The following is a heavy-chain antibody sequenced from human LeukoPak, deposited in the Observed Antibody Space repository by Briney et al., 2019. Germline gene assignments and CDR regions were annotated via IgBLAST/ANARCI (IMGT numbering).Heavy chain of an antibody. CDR1: DGSISSGSYC. Sequence: SETLSLTCTVSDGSISSGSYCWSWIRQPAGKGLEWIGHIHSSGSTNYNPSLKSRVTISVDTSKNQFSLKLSSVTAADTAVYYCARVSPLIVVVPAAIWKYNWFDPWGQGTLVTVSS. V-gene: IGHV4-61*09. J-gene: IGHJ5*02. CDR2: IHSSGST. CDR3: ARVSPLIVVVPAAIWKYNWFDP. D-gene: IGHD2-2*02.